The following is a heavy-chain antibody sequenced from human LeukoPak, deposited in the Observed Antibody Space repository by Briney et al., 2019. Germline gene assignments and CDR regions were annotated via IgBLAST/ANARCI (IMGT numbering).Heavy chain of an antibody. D-gene: IGHD3-22*01. V-gene: IGHV1-8*03. J-gene: IGHJ6*03. CDR2: MNPNSGNT. CDR1: GGTFSSYD. CDR3: ARAKKWLLLPKPYYYYMDV. Sequence: GSSVKVSCKASGGTFSSYDINWVRQATGQGLEWMGWMNPNSGNTGYAQKFQGRVTITRNTSISTAYMELSSLRSEDTAVYYCARAKKWLLLPKPYYYYMDVWGKGTTVTVSS.